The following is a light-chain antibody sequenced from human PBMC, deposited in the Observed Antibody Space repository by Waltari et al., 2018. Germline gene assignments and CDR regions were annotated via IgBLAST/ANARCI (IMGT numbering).Light chain of an antibody. CDR1: QSLLHSDGKTY. Sequence: DIVMTQTPLSLSVTPGQPASISRKSSQSLLHSDGKTYLFWYLQKPGQSPQLLIYTLSYRASGVPDRFSGSGSGTDFTLKISRVEAEDVGVYYCMQRIEFPSVGFGQGTKLEIK. V-gene: IGKV2-40*01. CDR3: MQRIEFPSVG. J-gene: IGKJ2*03. CDR2: TLS.